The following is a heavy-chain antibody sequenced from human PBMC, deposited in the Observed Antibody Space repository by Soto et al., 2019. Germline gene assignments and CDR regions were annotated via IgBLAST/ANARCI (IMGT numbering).Heavy chain of an antibody. CDR3: ARDLSWGSNWYYYMDV. V-gene: IGHV3-48*01. J-gene: IGHJ6*03. CDR1: GFIPSGCA. Sequence: PGGSLRTSCATPGFIPSGCALNLVRQTPREGLEWVSYISSSSSVIDYADSVKGRFTVSRDNARNSLYLQMNSLRAEDTAVYYCARDLSWGSNWYYYMDVWGKGTTVTVSS. D-gene: IGHD7-27*01. CDR2: ISSSSSVI.